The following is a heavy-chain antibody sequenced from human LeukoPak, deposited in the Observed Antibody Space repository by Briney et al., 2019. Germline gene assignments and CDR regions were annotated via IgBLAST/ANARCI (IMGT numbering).Heavy chain of an antibody. CDR3: ARGRDVSSSWYWVY. CDR2: IIPIFGTA. J-gene: IGHJ4*02. CDR1: GGTFSSYA. Sequence: ASVKVSCKASGGTFSSYAISWVRQAPGQGLEWMGGIIPIFGTANYAQKFQGRVTITADKSTSTAYMELSSLRSEDTAVYYCARGRDVSSSWYWVYWGQGTLVTVSS. V-gene: IGHV1-69*06. D-gene: IGHD6-13*01.